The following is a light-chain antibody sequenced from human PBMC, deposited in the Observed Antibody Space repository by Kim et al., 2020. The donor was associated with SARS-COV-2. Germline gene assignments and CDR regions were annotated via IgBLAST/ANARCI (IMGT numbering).Light chain of an antibody. J-gene: IGLJ2*01. CDR2: EGD. V-gene: IGLV6-57*04. CDR3: QSYDTTTVV. Sequence: NFMLTQSHSVSESPGKTVTISCIRSSSSIASSYVQWYQLRPGRAPITVVYEGDQRPAGVPDRFSGSVDSSSNSASLIIAGLKAEDEADYYGQSYDTTTVVFGGGTQLTVL. CDR1: SSSIASSY.